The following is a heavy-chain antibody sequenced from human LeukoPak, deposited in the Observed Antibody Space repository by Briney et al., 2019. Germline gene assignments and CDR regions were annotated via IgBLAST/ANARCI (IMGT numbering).Heavy chain of an antibody. D-gene: IGHD3-9*01. J-gene: IGHJ5*02. Sequence: PSETLSLTCTVSGGSISSTSFYWGWIRQSPGKGLEWIGSIYYTGSTYYNPSLRSRSTISVETSRKQVTLKLNSVTAADTAVYYCARQPLDILAGSYTDFNWFDPWGQGTLVTVSS. CDR3: ARQPLDILAGSYTDFNWFDP. CDR1: GGSISSTSFY. V-gene: IGHV4-39*01. CDR2: IYYTGST.